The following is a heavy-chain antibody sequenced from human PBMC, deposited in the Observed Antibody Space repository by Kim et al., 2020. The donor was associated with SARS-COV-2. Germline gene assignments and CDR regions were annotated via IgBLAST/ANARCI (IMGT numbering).Heavy chain of an antibody. J-gene: IGHJ6*02. V-gene: IGHV4-39*01. CDR3: ARLEAVVAATWTDV. Sequence: NPSLKSRVTISGDTSKNQLSLKRSSVTAADTAVYYWARLEAVVAATWTDVWGQGTTVTVSS. D-gene: IGHD2-15*01.